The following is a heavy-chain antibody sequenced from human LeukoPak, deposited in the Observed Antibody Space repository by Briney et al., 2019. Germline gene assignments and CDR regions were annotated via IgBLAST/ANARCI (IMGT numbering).Heavy chain of an antibody. D-gene: IGHD5/OR15-5a*01. V-gene: IGHV3-7*04. J-gene: IGHJ4*02. CDR1: AITFSNSW. CDR2: IKEDGSET. Sequence: GGSLRLSCTASAITFSNSWMSWVRQAPGKGLEWVSNIKEDGSETNYVDSVKGRFTISRDNAKNSLFLQMNSLKGEDTAIYYCARHLAGDSLYRHFDYWGQGTLVTVSS. CDR3: ARHLAGDSLYRHFDY.